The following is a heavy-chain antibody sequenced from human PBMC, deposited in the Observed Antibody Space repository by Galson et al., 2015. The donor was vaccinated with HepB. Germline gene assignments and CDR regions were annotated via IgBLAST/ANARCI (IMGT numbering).Heavy chain of an antibody. J-gene: IGHJ4*02. CDR1: GFTFTNCA. D-gene: IGHD3-10*01. V-gene: IGHV3-23*01. Sequence: SLRLSCAASGFTFTNCAMSWVRQAPGRGLEWVSTFSGSGGSAYYADSVKGRFTISRDNAKNSLYLQMNSLRPEDTALYYCGRDQRPGGLGFWGQGTLVTVSS. CDR3: GRDQRPGGLGF. CDR2: FSGSGGSA.